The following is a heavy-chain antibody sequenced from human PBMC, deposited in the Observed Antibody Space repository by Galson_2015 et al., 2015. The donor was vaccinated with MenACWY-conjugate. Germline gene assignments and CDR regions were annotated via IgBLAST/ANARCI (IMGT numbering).Heavy chain of an antibody. J-gene: IGHJ3*01. CDR2: IYWDDDK. Sequence: PALVKPTQPLTLPCTFSGFSLSTGRVGVGWIRQPPGQALEWLSLIYWDDDKRYSPSLKSRLTITKDTSKNQVVLSMTNMDPVDTATYYCAHSPYCSTTSCYAARAFDVWGQGTVVTVSS. V-gene: IGHV2-5*02. CDR3: AHSPYCSTTSCYAARAFDV. D-gene: IGHD2-2*01. CDR1: GFSLSTGRVG.